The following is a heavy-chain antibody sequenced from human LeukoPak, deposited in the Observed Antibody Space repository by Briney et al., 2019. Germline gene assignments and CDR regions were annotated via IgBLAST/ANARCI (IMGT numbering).Heavy chain of an antibody. CDR2: INPSSGGT. D-gene: IGHD2-2*01. CDR3: ARDRVPGRYYYGMDV. V-gene: IGHV1-2*04. J-gene: IGHJ6*04. CDR1: GYTFTGYY. Sequence: ASVKVSCTASGYTFTGYYMHWVRQAPGQGLEWMGWINPSSGGTNYAQKFQGWVTMTRDTSISTAYMELSRLRSGDTAVYYCARDRVPGRYYYGMDVWGKGTTVTVSS.